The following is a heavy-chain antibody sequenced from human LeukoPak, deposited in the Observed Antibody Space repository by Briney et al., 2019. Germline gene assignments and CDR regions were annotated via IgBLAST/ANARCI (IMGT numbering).Heavy chain of an antibody. Sequence: GGSLRLSCAASGFTFSSSGIHWVRQAPGKGLEWVAVIWYDGSNKYYADSVKGRFTISRDNSKNTLYLQMNSLRAEDTAVYYCARSFRGDRYYFDYWGQGTLVTVSS. V-gene: IGHV3-33*01. CDR1: GFTFSSSG. J-gene: IGHJ4*02. D-gene: IGHD3-16*01. CDR3: ARSFRGDRYYFDY. CDR2: IWYDGSNK.